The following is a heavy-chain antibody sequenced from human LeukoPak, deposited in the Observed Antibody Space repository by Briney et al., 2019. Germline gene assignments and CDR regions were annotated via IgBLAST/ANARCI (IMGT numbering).Heavy chain of an antibody. D-gene: IGHD5-12*01. CDR3: AREVSGYDFGYYYGMDV. Sequence: ASVKVSCKASGGTFSSYAISWVRQAPGRGLEWMGRIIPILGIANYAQKFQGRVTITADKSTSTAYMELSSLRSEDTAVYYCAREVSGYDFGYYYGMDVWGQGTTVTVSS. V-gene: IGHV1-69*04. CDR2: IIPILGIA. CDR1: GGTFSSYA. J-gene: IGHJ6*02.